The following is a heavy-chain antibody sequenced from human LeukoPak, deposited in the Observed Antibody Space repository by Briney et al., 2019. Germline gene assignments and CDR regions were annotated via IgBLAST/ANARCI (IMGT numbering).Heavy chain of an antibody. CDR2: ISWNSGSI. J-gene: IGHJ4*02. Sequence: GRSLRLSCAASGFTFDDYAMPWVRQAPGKGLEWVSGISWNSGSIGYADSVKGRFTISRDNSKNTLYLQMNSLRAEDTAVYYCAKDPHPYIAAAGRGYFDYWGQGTLVTVSS. CDR1: GFTFDDYA. CDR3: AKDPHPYIAAAGRGYFDY. V-gene: IGHV3-9*01. D-gene: IGHD6-13*01.